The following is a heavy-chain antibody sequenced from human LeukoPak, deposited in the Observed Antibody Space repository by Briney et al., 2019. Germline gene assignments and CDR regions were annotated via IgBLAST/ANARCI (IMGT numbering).Heavy chain of an antibody. CDR1: GGTFINYA. V-gene: IGHV1-69*13. J-gene: IGHJ4*02. Sequence: GASVKVSCKASGGTFINYAINWVRQAPGQGLDWMGGIIPIFGTANYAQKFQGRVTITADESTSTAYMELSSLRSEDTAVYYCARAASPYDILTGYYLGLDYWGQGTLVTVSS. D-gene: IGHD3-9*01. CDR2: IIPIFGTA. CDR3: ARAASPYDILTGYYLGLDY.